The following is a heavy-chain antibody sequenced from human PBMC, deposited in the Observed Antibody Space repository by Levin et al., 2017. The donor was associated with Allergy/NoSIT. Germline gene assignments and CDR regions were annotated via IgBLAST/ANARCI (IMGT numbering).Heavy chain of an antibody. CDR3: ARGWGSLLDY. CDR1: GDSVSSNSAA. J-gene: IGHJ4*02. V-gene: IGHV6-1*01. D-gene: IGHD3-16*01. CDR2: TYYRSKWYN. Sequence: PSETLSLTCAISGDSVSSNSAAWNWIRQSPSRGLEWLGRTYYRSKWYNYFAVSVKSRITINPDTSKNQFSLQMNSVTPEDTAVYYCARGWGSLLDYWGQGSLVTVSS.